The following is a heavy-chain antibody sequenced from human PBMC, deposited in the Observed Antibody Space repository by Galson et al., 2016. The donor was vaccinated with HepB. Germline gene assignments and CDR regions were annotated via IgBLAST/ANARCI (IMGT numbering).Heavy chain of an antibody. CDR3: ARDGRGRLVRGIDY. V-gene: IGHV4-34*01. J-gene: IGHJ4*02. CDR2: VNYAGDT. CDR1: GASFSGYY. D-gene: IGHD3-10*01. Sequence: SETLSLTCDVYGASFSGYYWIWIRQPPGKGLEWIGEVNYAGDTNYNPSLKSRVTISLDTAKSHFSLKLTSVTAADTGVYYCARDGRGRLVRGIDYWGQGTLVTVTS.